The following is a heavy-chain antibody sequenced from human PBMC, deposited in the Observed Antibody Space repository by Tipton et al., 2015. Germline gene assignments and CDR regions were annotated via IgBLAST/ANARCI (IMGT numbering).Heavy chain of an antibody. D-gene: IGHD6-19*01. CDR1: GGSMRSNY. J-gene: IGHJ5*02. V-gene: IGHV4-59*01. CDR2: IYYSGTP. Sequence: TLSLTCTVSGGSMRSNYWSWLRQPPGKGLEWIGYIYYSGTPNYNPSLKSRVTFSVDTSKNQFYLKLRSVTAADTAIYYCAELGSGGFDPWGQGTLVTVSS. CDR3: AELGSGGFDP.